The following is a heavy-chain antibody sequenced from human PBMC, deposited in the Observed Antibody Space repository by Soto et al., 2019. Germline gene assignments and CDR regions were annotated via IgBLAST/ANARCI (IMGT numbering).Heavy chain of an antibody. CDR2: ISGDSGAA. CDR1: TYTFANYG. Sequence: QVQLVQSGSEVKKPAAAVTVSCKASTYTFANYGISWVRQAPGQGLEWGGWISGDSGAANNAPKIQARGTMTIDTSTGVASLALSNLTSDDSAIYYCARDLKFFRVRGKWFDSWGQGTLVTVS. V-gene: IGHV1-18*04. CDR3: ARDLKFFRVRGKWFDS. J-gene: IGHJ5*01.